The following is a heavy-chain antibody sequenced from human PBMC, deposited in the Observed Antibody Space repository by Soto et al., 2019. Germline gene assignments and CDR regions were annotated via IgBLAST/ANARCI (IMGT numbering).Heavy chain of an antibody. CDR3: AKVFSRAARRGDYFDY. Sequence: GGSLRLSCAASGFTFSSYAMSWVRQAPGKGLEWVSAISGSGGSTYYADSVKGRFTISRDNSKNTLYLQMNSLRAEDTAVYYCAKVFSRAARRGDYFDYWGQGTLVTVSS. CDR1: GFTFSSYA. CDR2: ISGSGGST. J-gene: IGHJ4*02. V-gene: IGHV3-23*01. D-gene: IGHD6-6*01.